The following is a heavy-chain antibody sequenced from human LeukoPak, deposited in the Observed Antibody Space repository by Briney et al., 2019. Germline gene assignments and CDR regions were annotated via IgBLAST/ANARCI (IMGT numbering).Heavy chain of an antibody. CDR3: ARGRYYYDSSFAFDI. CDR2: IKQDGSEK. J-gene: IGHJ3*02. D-gene: IGHD3-22*01. Sequence: PGGSLRLSCAASGFTFSRDWMSWVRQAPGRGLEWVANIKQDGSEKYYVDSVKGRFTISRDNANNSLFLQMNRLRAEDTAVYYCARGRYYYDSSFAFDIWGQGTMVSVS. CDR1: GFTFSRDW. V-gene: IGHV3-7*01.